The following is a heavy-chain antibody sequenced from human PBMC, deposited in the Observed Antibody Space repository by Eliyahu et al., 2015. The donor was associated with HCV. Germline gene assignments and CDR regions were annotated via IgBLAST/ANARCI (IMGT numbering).Heavy chain of an antibody. CDR3: ASALLGGYYYYYYYMDV. CDR1: GGTFSSYA. CDR2: IIPXFGTA. D-gene: IGHD7-27*01. J-gene: IGHJ6*03. Sequence: QVQLVQSGAEVKKPGSSVKVSCKASGGTFSSYAISWVRQAPGXGLEWMGGIIPXFGTANYAQKFQGRVTITADESTSTAYMELSSLRSEDTAVYYCASALLGGYYYYYYYMDVWGKGTTVTVSS. V-gene: IGHV1-69*01.